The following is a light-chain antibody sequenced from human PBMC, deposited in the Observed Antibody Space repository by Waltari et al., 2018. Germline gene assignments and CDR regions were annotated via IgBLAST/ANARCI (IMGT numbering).Light chain of an antibody. V-gene: IGKV1-39*01. CDR1: QSISSY. CDR2: AAS. CDR3: QQSYSTVWT. J-gene: IGKJ2*01. Sequence: DIQMTQSPSSLSASVGDRVTITCRASQSISSYLNWYQQKPGKAPKLLIYAASSLQSGVPSRFSGSGSGIDFTLTISSLQPEDFATYYCQQSYSTVWTFGQGTKLEIK.